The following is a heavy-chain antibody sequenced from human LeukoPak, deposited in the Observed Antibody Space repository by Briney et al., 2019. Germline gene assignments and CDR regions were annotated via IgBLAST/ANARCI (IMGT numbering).Heavy chain of an antibody. J-gene: IGHJ4*02. CDR1: GFRFGDYV. CDR2: IRSKSYGGTT. CDR3: TRARRGYNYD. Sequence: GGSLRLSCTGSGFRFGDYVMSWFRQAPGKGLEWVGFIRSKSYGGTTEYAASVKGRFSISRDDSRSIAYLQMNSLETEDTAVYFCTRARRGYNYDWGQGTLVTVSS. D-gene: IGHD5-18*01. V-gene: IGHV3-49*03.